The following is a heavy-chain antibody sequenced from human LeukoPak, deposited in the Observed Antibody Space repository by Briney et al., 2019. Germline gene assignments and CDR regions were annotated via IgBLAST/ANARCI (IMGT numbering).Heavy chain of an antibody. J-gene: IGHJ4*02. CDR3: AREESGWYY. CDR1: GFTSSSYW. V-gene: IGHV3-7*01. D-gene: IGHD6-19*01. CDR2: IKQDGSEK. Sequence: AGGSLRLSCAASGFTSSSYWMTWVRQAPGKGLEWVANIKQDGSEKYYVASVKGRFTISRDNAKNSLYLQMNSLRAEDTAVYYCAREESGWYYWGQGTLVTVSS.